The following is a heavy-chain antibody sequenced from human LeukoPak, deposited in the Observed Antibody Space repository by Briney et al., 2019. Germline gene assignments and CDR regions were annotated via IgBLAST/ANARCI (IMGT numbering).Heavy chain of an antibody. CDR1: GFTFSSFW. J-gene: IGHJ4*02. Sequence: PGGSLRLSCAASGFTFSSFWMTWVRQAPGKGLEWVANINQDGSEKYYVDSVKGRFTISRDSAKNSLYQQMNSLRAEDTAVYYCARDIGGTRDGYKVARFDYWGQGTLVTVSS. D-gene: IGHD5-24*01. CDR3: ARDIGGTRDGYKVARFDY. V-gene: IGHV3-7*01. CDR2: INQDGSEK.